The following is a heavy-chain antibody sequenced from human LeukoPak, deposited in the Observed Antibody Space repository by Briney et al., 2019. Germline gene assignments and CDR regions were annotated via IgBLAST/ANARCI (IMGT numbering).Heavy chain of an antibody. Sequence: GGSLRLSCAASGFTFSSYAMSWVRQAPGKGLEWVSAISGSGGSTYYADSVKGRFTISRDNAKNSLYLQMNSLRAEDTAVYYCARVATMVRVPLDALDIWGQGTMVSVSS. D-gene: IGHD3-10*01. CDR3: ARVATMVRVPLDALDI. V-gene: IGHV3-23*01. J-gene: IGHJ3*02. CDR2: ISGSGGST. CDR1: GFTFSSYA.